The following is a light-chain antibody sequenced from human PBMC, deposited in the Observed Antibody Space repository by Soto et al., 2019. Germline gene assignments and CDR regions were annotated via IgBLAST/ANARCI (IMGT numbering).Light chain of an antibody. CDR3: QQRSDWPIT. V-gene: IGKV3-11*01. Sequence: EVVLTQSPATLSLSPGERATLSCRASQSVSRFLAWYQQKPGQAPRLLIFDASNRATGIPAKFSASGSGTDFTLTIGSLESEDSAVYYCQQRSDWPITFGQGTRLDIK. J-gene: IGKJ5*01. CDR1: QSVSRF. CDR2: DAS.